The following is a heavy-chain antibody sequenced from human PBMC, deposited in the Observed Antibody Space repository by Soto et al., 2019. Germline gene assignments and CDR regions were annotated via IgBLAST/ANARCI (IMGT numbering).Heavy chain of an antibody. J-gene: IGHJ6*02. CDR3: AKGYGDYSYYHYYYGMDV. CDR1: GFTFSGYA. D-gene: IGHD4-17*01. V-gene: IGHV3-23*01. CDR2: ISGSGGST. Sequence: EVQLLESGGGLVQPGGSLRLSCAASGFTFSGYAMSWVRQAPGKGLEWVSAISGSGGSTYYADSVKGRFTISRDNSKNTLYLQMNSVRAEDTAVYYCAKGYGDYSYYHYYYGMDVWGQGSTVTVSS.